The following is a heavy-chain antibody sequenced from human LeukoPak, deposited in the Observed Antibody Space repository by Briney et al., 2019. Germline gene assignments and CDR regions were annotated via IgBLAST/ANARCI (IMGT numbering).Heavy chain of an antibody. CDR1: GFTLSSYA. CDR3: AREGVTMVRGVLHDAFDI. V-gene: IGHV3-64*01. CDR2: FSSNGGST. Sequence: GGSLRLSFAASGFTLSSYAMHLVRQAPGKGLENFLAFSSNGGSTYYANSVKGRFTISRDNSKNTLYLQMGSLRAEDMAVYYCAREGVTMVRGVLHDAFDIWGQGTMVTVSS. J-gene: IGHJ3*02. D-gene: IGHD3-10*01.